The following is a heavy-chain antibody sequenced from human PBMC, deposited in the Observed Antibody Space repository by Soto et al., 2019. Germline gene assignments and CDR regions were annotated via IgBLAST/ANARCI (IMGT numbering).Heavy chain of an antibody. CDR3: ARDQGYYYDSSGYYDY. CDR2: IKQDGSEK. Sequence: GGSLRLSCAASGFTFSSYWMSWVRQAPGKGLEWVANIKQDGSEKYYVDSVKGRLTISRDNAKNSLYLQMNSLRAEDTAVYYCARDQGYYYDSSGYYDYWGQGTLVTVSS. J-gene: IGHJ4*02. V-gene: IGHV3-7*03. CDR1: GFTFSSYW. D-gene: IGHD3-22*01.